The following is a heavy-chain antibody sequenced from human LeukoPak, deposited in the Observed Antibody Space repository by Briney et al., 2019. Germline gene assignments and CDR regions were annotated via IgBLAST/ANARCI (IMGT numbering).Heavy chain of an antibody. J-gene: IGHJ4*02. CDR1: GFTFSDYS. Sequence: GGSLRLSCAASGFTFSDYSMSWIRQAPGKGLEWVSYIRSSGNTIYYADSVKGRFTISRDNAKNSLYLQMSSLRAEDTAVYYCASRIATSFEYWGPGTLVTVSS. V-gene: IGHV3-11*04. CDR2: IRSSGNTI. D-gene: IGHD6-13*01. CDR3: ASRIATSFEY.